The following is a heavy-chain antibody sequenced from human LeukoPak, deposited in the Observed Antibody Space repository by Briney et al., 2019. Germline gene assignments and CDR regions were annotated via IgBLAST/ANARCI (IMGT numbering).Heavy chain of an antibody. CDR2: INPNSGGT. J-gene: IGHJ3*02. V-gene: IGHV1-2*02. Sequence: ASVKVSCKASGYTFTCYYMHWVRQAPGQGLEWMGWINPNSGGTNYAQKFQGRVTMTRDTSISTAYMDLSRLRSDDTAVYYCARGDETYYYDSSGSGGAFDIWGQGTMVTVSS. CDR1: GYTFTCYY. CDR3: ARGDETYYYDSSGSGGAFDI. D-gene: IGHD3-22*01.